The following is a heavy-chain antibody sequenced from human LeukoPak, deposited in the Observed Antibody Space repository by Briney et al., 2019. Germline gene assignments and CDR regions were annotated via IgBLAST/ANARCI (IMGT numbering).Heavy chain of an antibody. V-gene: IGHV4-59*08. Sequence: SEPLSLTCTVWGGSISSYHWSWLRQPPGKGLEWIGYIYYSGSTNYNPPLKSRVTISVDTSKNQFSLKLSSVTAADTAVYYCARQGGGFWYFDLWGRGTLVTVSS. J-gene: IGHJ2*01. CDR2: IYYSGST. CDR3: ARQGGGFWYFDL. D-gene: IGHD6-25*01. CDR1: GGSISSYH.